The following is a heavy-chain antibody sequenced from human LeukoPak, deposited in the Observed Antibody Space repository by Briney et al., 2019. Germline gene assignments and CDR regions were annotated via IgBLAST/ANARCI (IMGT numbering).Heavy chain of an antibody. CDR1: GGSVSSGSYF. CDR3: ARGRTNSRYRPSAFDV. D-gene: IGHD6-13*01. Sequence: PSETLSLTCTVSGGSVSSGSYFWSWIRRPPGKGLEWIGYVHDTGSTNYQPSLQSRVSISLDTSKNQFSLNLSSVTAADTAVYYCARGRTNSRYRPSAFDVWGLGTMVTASS. V-gene: IGHV4-61*01. J-gene: IGHJ3*01. CDR2: VHDTGST.